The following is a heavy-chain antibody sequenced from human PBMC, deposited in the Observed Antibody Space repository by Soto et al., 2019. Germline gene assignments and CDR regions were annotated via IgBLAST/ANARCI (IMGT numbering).Heavy chain of an antibody. CDR2: ISGSGGST. CDR3: AKRFSEDGDWLPNYYFDY. CDR1: GFTFSSYA. V-gene: IGHV3-23*01. J-gene: IGHJ4*02. Sequence: EVRLLESGGGLVQPGGSLRLSCAASGFTFSSYAMSWVRQAPGKGLEWVSAISGSGGSTYYADSVKGRFTISRDNSKNTLYLQMNSLRAEDTAVYYCAKRFSEDGDWLPNYYFDYWGQGTLVTVSS. D-gene: IGHD3-9*01.